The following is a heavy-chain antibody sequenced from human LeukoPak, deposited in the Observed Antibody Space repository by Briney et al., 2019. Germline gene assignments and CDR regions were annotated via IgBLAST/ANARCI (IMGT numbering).Heavy chain of an antibody. Sequence: GGSLRLSCAASGFTFSSYSMNWVRQAPGKGLEGVSSISSSSSYIYYADSVKGRFTISRDNAKNSLYLLMNSLRAEDTAVYYCARLYGDYAGDYYYGMDVWGQGTTVTVSS. D-gene: IGHD4-17*01. CDR3: ARLYGDYAGDYYYGMDV. J-gene: IGHJ6*02. CDR2: ISSSSSYI. CDR1: GFTFSSYS. V-gene: IGHV3-21*01.